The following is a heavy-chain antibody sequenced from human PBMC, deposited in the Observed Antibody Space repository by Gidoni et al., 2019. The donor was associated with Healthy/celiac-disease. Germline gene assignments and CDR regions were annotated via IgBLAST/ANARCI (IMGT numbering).Heavy chain of an antibody. Sequence: QVQLVESGGGVVQPGRSLRLSCAASGFTFSSYGMHWVRQAPGKGLEWVAVRSYDGSNKYYADSVKGRFTISRDNSKNTLYLQMNSLRAEDTAVYYCAKDWYYYDSSGYLYWGQGTLVTVSS. CDR1: GFTFSSYG. CDR3: AKDWYYYDSSGYLY. CDR2: RSYDGSNK. D-gene: IGHD3-22*01. J-gene: IGHJ4*02. V-gene: IGHV3-30*18.